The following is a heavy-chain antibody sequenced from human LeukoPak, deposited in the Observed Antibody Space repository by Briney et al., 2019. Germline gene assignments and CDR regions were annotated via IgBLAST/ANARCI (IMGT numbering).Heavy chain of an antibody. D-gene: IGHD3-10*01. CDR3: ARNKGSEPKYFDL. V-gene: IGHV1-2*02. CDR2: INPNNGGT. Sequence: ASVKVSCKASGYTFTGYFMHWVRQAPGQGLEWMGWINPNNGGTNYAQKFQDRVTLTRDTSIDTAYMELSRLTSDDTAVYYCARNKGSEPKYFDLWGRGTLVTVSS. CDR1: GYTFTGYF. J-gene: IGHJ2*01.